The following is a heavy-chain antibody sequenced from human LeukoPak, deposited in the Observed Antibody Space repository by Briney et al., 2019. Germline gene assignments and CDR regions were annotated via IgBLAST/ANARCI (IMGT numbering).Heavy chain of an antibody. CDR2: INHSGST. CDR3: ARGRSSGSYSSWFDP. D-gene: IGHD1-26*01. J-gene: IGHJ5*02. V-gene: IGHV4-34*01. CDR1: GGSFSGYY. Sequence: SETLSLTCAVYGGSFSGYYWSWIRQPPGKGLEWIGEINHSGSTNYNPSLKSRVTISVDTSKNQFSLKLSSVTAADTAAYYCARGRSSGSYSSWFDPWGQGTLVTVSS.